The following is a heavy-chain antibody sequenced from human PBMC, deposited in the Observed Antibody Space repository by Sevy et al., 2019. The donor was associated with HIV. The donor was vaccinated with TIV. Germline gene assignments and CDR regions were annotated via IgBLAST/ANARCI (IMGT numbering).Heavy chain of an antibody. CDR1: GFTFSSYS. Sequence: GGSLRLSCAASGFTFSSYSMNWVRQAPGKGLEWVSYISSSSTIYYADTVKGRFTISRDNAKNSLYLQMNSLRDEDTAVYYCARERQWLGDDYWGQGTLVTVSS. D-gene: IGHD6-19*01. CDR3: ARERQWLGDDY. CDR2: ISSSSTI. V-gene: IGHV3-48*02. J-gene: IGHJ4*02.